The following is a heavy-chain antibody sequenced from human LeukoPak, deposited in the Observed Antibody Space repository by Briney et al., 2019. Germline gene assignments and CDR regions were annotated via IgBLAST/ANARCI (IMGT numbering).Heavy chain of an antibody. Sequence: SETLSLTCTVSGGSIRGYYWSWIRQPPGKGLEWIGYISYTGSTNSGSTNYNPSLKSRVTISLDTSKNQFSLRLSSVTAADTAVYYCARKREGVDYWGPGNPGHRLL. D-gene: IGHD3-16*01. J-gene: IGHJ4*02. CDR1: GGSIRGYY. V-gene: IGHV4-59*01. CDR3: ARKREGVDY. CDR2: ISYTGSTNSGST.